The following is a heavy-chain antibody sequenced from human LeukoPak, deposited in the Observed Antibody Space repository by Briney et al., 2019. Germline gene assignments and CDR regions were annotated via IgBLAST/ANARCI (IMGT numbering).Heavy chain of an antibody. V-gene: IGHV4-59*11. CDR3: ARLNWPIENWIDP. CDR1: GGSISSHY. J-gene: IGHJ5*02. D-gene: IGHD2-8*02. Sequence: SETLSLTCTVSGGSISSHYWSWIRQPPGKGLEWIGYIYYSGSTNYNPSLKSRVTISVDTSKNQFSLKLSSVTAADTAVYYCARLNWPIENWIDPWGQGTLVTVSS. CDR2: IYYSGST.